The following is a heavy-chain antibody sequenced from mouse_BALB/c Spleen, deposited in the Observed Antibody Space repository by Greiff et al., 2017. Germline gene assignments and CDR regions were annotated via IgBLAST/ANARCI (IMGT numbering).Heavy chain of an antibody. CDR3: AGEEPDYAMDY. Sequence: EVQRVESGGGLVQPGGSLKLSCAASGFTFSSYGMSWVRQTPDKRLELVATINSNGGSTYYPDSVKGRFTISRDNAKNTLYLQVSSLKSEDTAMYYYAGEEPDYAMDYWGQGTSVTVSS. CDR2: INSNGGST. CDR1: GFTFSSYG. J-gene: IGHJ4*01. V-gene: IGHV5-6-3*01.